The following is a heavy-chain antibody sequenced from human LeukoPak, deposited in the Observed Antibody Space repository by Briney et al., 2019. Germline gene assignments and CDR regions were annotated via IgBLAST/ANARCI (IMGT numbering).Heavy chain of an antibody. CDR2: INPSGGST. J-gene: IGHJ4*02. D-gene: IGHD6-19*01. V-gene: IGHV1-46*01. CDR1: GYTFTSYH. Sequence: ASVKVSCKASGYTFTSYHMHWVRQAPGQGLEWMGIINPSGGSTSYAQKFQGRVTMTRDMSTSTVYMELCSLRSEDTAFYYCASYLSGWPMKYWGQGTLVTVSS. CDR3: ASYLSGWPMKY.